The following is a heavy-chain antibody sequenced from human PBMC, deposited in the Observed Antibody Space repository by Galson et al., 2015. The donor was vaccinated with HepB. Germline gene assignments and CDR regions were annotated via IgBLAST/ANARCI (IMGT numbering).Heavy chain of an antibody. CDR1: GYSFTSYW. CDR3: ARHKALLSSGWFKDWFDP. D-gene: IGHD6-19*01. Sequence: QSGAEVKKPGESLKISCKGSGYSFTSYWIGWVRQMPGKGLEWMGIIYPGDSDTRYSPSFQGQVTISADKSISTAYLQWSSLKASDTAMYYCARHKALLSSGWFKDWFDPWGQGTLVTVSS. CDR2: IYPGDSDT. V-gene: IGHV5-51*01. J-gene: IGHJ5*02.